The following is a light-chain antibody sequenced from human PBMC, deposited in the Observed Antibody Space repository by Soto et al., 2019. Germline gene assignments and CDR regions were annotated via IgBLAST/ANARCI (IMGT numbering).Light chain of an antibody. CDR1: QSISSY. CDR3: QQRSNWQGAT. J-gene: IGKJ4*01. CDR2: AAS. Sequence: QLTQSPASLSSSVGDRFTITCRASQSISSYLNWYQQKPGKAPKLLIYAASSLQSGVPSRFSGSGSETDLTLTISSLQPEDFAVYYCQQRSNWQGATVGGGTKVEI. V-gene: IGKV1-39*01.